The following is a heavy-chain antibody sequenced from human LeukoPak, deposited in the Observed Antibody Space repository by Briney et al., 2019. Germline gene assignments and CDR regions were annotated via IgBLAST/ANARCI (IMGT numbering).Heavy chain of an antibody. J-gene: IGHJ5*02. CDR3: ATYSSDFGRLDP. Sequence: GGSLRLSCAASGFIVSYSFMSWVRQAPGKGLEGVANIKEDGSEKNYVDSVKGRFTISRDNAKNTLYLQMNSLRADDTAVYYCATYSSDFGRLDPWGQGTQVTVSS. V-gene: IGHV3-7*01. CDR1: GFIVSYSF. CDR2: IKEDGSEK. D-gene: IGHD3-22*01.